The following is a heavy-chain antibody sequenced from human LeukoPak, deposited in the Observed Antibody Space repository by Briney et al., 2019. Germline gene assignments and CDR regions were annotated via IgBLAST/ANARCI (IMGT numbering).Heavy chain of an antibody. J-gene: IGHJ3*02. Sequence: RSPRLSCAPSGFTLSSYAMHRVRQPPGKGRERVAVISYDGSNQYYADSVKGRFTISRDNSKNTLYLQMNSLRAEDTAVYYCARDPYYYGSGSYYNVNNAFDIWGQGTIVTASS. D-gene: IGHD3-10*01. CDR3: ARDPYYYGSGSYYNVNNAFDI. V-gene: IGHV3-30-3*01. CDR2: ISYDGSNQ. CDR1: GFTLSSYA.